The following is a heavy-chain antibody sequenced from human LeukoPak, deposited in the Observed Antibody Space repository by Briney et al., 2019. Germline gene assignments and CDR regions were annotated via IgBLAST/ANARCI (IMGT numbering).Heavy chain of an antibody. CDR3: ARDRIAGYDAFDI. CDR1: GFTFSSYW. Sequence: PGGSLRLSCAASGFTFSSYWMSWVRQAPGKGLEWVANIKQDGSEKYYVDSVKGRFTISRDNAKNSLYLQMNSLRAEDTAVYYCARDRIAGYDAFDIRGQGTMVTVSS. D-gene: IGHD6-13*01. V-gene: IGHV3-7*01. J-gene: IGHJ3*02. CDR2: IKQDGSEK.